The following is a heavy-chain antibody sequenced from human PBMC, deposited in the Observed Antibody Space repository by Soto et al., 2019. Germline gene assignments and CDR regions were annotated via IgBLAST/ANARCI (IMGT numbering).Heavy chain of an antibody. V-gene: IGHV4-59*01. Sequence: SETLSLTCTVSGGSISSYYWSWIRQPPGKGLEWIGYIYYSGSTNYNPSLKSRVTISVDTSKNQFSLKLSSVTAAGTAVYYCARVSTVVFYYYGMDVWGQGTTVTVSS. J-gene: IGHJ6*02. CDR3: ARVSTVVFYYYGMDV. D-gene: IGHD2-15*01. CDR1: GGSISSYY. CDR2: IYYSGST.